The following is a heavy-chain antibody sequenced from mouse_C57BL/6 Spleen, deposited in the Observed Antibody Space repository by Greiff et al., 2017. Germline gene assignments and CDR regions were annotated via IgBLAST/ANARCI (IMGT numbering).Heavy chain of an antibody. CDR3: ARGGITTVVGGGYFDV. Sequence: QVQLQQPGAELVKPGASVKMSCKASGYTFTSYWITWVKQRPGQGLEWIGDIYPGSGSTNYNEKFKSKATLTVDTSSSTAYMQLSSLTSEDSAVYYCARGGITTVVGGGYFDVWGTGTTVTVSS. CDR2: IYPGSGST. D-gene: IGHD1-1*01. J-gene: IGHJ1*03. V-gene: IGHV1-55*01. CDR1: GYTFTSYW.